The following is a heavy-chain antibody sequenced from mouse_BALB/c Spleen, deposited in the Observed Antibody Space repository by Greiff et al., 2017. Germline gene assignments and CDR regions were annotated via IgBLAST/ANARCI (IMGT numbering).Heavy chain of an antibody. D-gene: IGHD2-10*02. J-gene: IGHJ2*01. V-gene: IGHV5-17*02. CDR1: GFTFSSFG. CDR3: ARGYGPDY. CDR2: ISSGSSTI. Sequence: EVQLVESGGGLVQPGGSRKLSCAASGFTFSSFGMHWVRQAPEKGLEWVAYISSGSSTIYYADTVKGRFTISRDNPKNTLFLQMTSLRSEDTAMYYCARGYGPDYWGQGTTLTVSS.